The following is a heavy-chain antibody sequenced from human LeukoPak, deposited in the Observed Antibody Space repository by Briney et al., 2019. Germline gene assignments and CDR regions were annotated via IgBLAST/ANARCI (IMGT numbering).Heavy chain of an antibody. D-gene: IGHD5-24*01. CDR1: GYTFTDYY. V-gene: IGHV1-69-2*01. J-gene: IGHJ3*02. Sequence: GASVKVSCKASGYTFTDYYMHWVQQAPGKGLEWMGRVDPEDGETIYAEKFQGRVTITADTSTDTAYMELSSLRSEDTAVYYCARDHGDAFDIWGQGTMVTVSS. CDR3: ARDHGDAFDI. CDR2: VDPEDGET.